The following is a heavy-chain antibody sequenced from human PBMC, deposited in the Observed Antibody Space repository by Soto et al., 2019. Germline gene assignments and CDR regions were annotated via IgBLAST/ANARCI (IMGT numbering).Heavy chain of an antibody. CDR3: ARRDSHGFFRYFDN. CDR1: GGRFSSYP. Sequence: QVQLVQSGAEVKRPGSSVKVSCKASGGRFSSYPFSWGGRPPGKGLEWMGGTNGNLGTGNYAQKFRGRLTITTDISTTTAYMELSSLTSEDTAVYYCARRDSHGFFRYFDNWGQGTLVTVSS. CDR2: TNGNLGTG. J-gene: IGHJ4*02. V-gene: IGHV1-69*06. D-gene: IGHD3-10*01.